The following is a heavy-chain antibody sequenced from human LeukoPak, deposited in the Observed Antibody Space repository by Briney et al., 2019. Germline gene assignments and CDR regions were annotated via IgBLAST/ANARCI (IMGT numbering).Heavy chain of an antibody. CDR3: ARGKAVAGGFDN. J-gene: IGHJ4*02. CDR2: IYTSGST. V-gene: IGHV4-4*07. CDR1: GGSISSYY. D-gene: IGHD6-19*01. Sequence: PSETLSLTCTVSGGSISSYYWSWIRQPAGKGLEWIGRIYTSGSTNYNPSLKSRVTISVDESKNLFSLKLRSVTAADTAVYYCARGKAVAGGFDNWGRETLVTVPS.